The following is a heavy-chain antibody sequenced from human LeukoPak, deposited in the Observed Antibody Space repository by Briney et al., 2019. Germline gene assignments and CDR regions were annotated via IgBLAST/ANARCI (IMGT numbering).Heavy chain of an antibody. CDR1: GFTLSIYA. D-gene: IGHD1-26*01. CDR2: ISGMGGST. J-gene: IGHJ4*02. CDR3: AKDRLKSYWITIDD. V-gene: IGHV3-23*01. Sequence: GGSLRLSCAASGFTLSIYAMSWVPQAPGKGLEWVSAISGMGGSTYYADSVKGRFTISRDNSKNTLYLQMNSLRAEDRAVYYCAKDRLKSYWITIDDWGQGTMVTASS.